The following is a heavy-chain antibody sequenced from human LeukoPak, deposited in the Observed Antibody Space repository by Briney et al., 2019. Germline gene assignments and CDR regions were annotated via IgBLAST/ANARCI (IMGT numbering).Heavy chain of an antibody. CDR2: MYSGGST. J-gene: IGHJ4*02. D-gene: IGHD2-2*01. CDR3: ARGRSSTNFFDY. Sequence: GGSLRLSCAASGLTVSVYYMGWVRQAPGKGPEWVSVMYSGGSTYYADSVKGRFTISRDTSKNTVDLQMNSLRAEDTAVYYCARGRSSTNFFDYWGQGTLVTVSS. CDR1: GLTVSVYY. V-gene: IGHV3-66*01.